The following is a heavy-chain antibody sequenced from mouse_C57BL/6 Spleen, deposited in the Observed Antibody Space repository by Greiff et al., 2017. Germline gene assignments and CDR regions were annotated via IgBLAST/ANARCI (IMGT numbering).Heavy chain of an antibody. V-gene: IGHV1-7*01. Sequence: VHLVESGAELAKPGASVKLSCKASGYTFTSYWMHWVKQRPGQGLEWIGYINPSSGYTKYNQKFKDKATLTADKSSSTAYMQLSSLTYEDSAVYYCARWEDYYDYDGKKNAMDYWGQGTSVTVSS. CDR3: ARWEDYYDYDGKKNAMDY. D-gene: IGHD2-4*01. CDR1: GYTFTSYW. CDR2: INPSSGYT. J-gene: IGHJ4*01.